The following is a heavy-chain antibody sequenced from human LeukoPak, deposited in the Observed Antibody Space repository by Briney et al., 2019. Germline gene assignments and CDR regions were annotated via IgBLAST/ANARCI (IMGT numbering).Heavy chain of an antibody. D-gene: IGHD2-15*01. V-gene: IGHV3-74*01. CDR3: AKNGDRGAYCSGGSCYPYYYYNMDV. Sequence: GGSLRLSCAASGFTFISYSMNWVRQAPGKGLEWVSRINSDGSSTSYADSVKGRFTISRDNAKNTLYLQMNSLRAEDTAIYYCAKNGDRGAYCSGGSCYPYYYYNMDVWGKGTTVTISS. CDR2: INSDGSST. J-gene: IGHJ6*03. CDR1: GFTFISYS.